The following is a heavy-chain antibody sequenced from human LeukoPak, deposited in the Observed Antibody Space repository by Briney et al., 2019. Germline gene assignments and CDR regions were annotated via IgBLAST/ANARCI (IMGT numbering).Heavy chain of an antibody. V-gene: IGHV4-59*01. CDR3: ARVTLGTRYTDYYFDY. D-gene: IGHD1-1*01. Sequence: PSETLSLTCTVSAVSISSYSWNWIPQPPGKGLEWIAYIYSSGSTNYNPSLGSRVTISVDTSKKQFSLKLSSVTAADTAVYYCARVTLGTRYTDYYFDYWGLGTLVTVSS. CDR2: IYSSGST. CDR1: AVSISSYS. J-gene: IGHJ4*02.